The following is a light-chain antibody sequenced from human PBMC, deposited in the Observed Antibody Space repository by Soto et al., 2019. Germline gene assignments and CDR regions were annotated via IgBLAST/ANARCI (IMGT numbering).Light chain of an antibody. V-gene: IGLV2-14*01. CDR1: SSDVGGYNY. J-gene: IGLJ1*01. CDR2: DVS. CDR3: SSYASSSLYV. Sequence: QSVLTQPASVSGSPGQSIAISCTGTSSDVGGYNYVSWYQQHPGIAPKLMIFDVSNRPSGVSNRFSGIKSGNTASLTISVHQAEDGAYYYCSSYASSSLYVFGTGTKLTVL.